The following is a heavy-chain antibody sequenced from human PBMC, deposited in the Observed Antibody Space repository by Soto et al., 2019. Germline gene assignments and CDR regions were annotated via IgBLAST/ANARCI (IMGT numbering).Heavy chain of an antibody. V-gene: IGHV3-23*01. D-gene: IGHD3-16*02. CDR1: GFTFSRYA. CDR2: ISGNGNSI. Sequence: EVQLLESGGGLGQPGGSLRLSCEASGFTFSRYAMSWVRQAPGKGLEWVSTISGNGNSIYYADSVKGRFTVSRDNPKNTVYLQMDSLRAEDTAIYYCARLIEVLKWFDPWGQGTLVTVSS. CDR3: ARLIEVLKWFDP. J-gene: IGHJ5*02.